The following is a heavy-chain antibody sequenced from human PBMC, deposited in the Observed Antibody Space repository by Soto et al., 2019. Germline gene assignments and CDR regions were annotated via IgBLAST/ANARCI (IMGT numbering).Heavy chain of an antibody. J-gene: IGHJ4*02. D-gene: IGHD2-2*02. CDR1: GFTFSTYA. CDR3: ARDGYNDDYFGVFFDY. Sequence: QVQLVESGGGVVQPGRSLRLSCAASGFTFSTYALHWVRQAPGQGLKWVAVISYDGSNHFYAASVKGRFTISRDNSKNSLYLQINMLRAENTDVYYCARDGYNDDYFGVFFDYWGQGTLVTVSS. CDR2: ISYDGSNH. V-gene: IGHV3-30-3*01.